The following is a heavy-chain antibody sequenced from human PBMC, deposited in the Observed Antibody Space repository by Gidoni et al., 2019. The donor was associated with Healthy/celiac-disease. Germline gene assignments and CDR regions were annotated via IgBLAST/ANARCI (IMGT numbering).Heavy chain of an antibody. V-gene: IGHV4-39*01. CDR1: GGSISSSSYY. D-gene: IGHD5-12*01. J-gene: IGHJ6*02. CDR2: IYYSGST. Sequence: QLQLQESGPGMVTPSETLSITCTVSGGSISSSSYYWGWIRQPPGKGLEWIGSIYYSGSTYYNPSLKSRVTIAVDTSKNQFSLKLSSVTAADTAVYYCARSGSTTRIYGMDVWGQGTTVTVSS. CDR3: ARSGSTTRIYGMDV.